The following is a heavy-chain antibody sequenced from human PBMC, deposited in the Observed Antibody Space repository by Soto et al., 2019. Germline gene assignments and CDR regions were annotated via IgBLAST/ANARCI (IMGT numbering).Heavy chain of an antibody. CDR1: GYTFTGYY. Sequence: ASVKVSCKASGYTFTGYYMHWVRQAPGQGLEWMGWINPNSGGTNYAQKFQGWVTMTRDTSISTAYMELSRLRSDDTAVYYCARKPAGDQHNAFDIWGQGTMVTVSS. CDR2: INPNSGGT. J-gene: IGHJ3*02. CDR3: ARKPAGDQHNAFDI. D-gene: IGHD7-27*01. V-gene: IGHV1-2*04.